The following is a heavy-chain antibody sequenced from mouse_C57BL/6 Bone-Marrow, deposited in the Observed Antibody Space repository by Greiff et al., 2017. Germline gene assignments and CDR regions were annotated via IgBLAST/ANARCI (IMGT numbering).Heavy chain of an antibody. D-gene: IGHD1-1*01. CDR1: GYTFTSYG. Sequence: VQLQQSGAELARPGASVKLSCKASGYTFTSYGISWVKQRTGQGLEWIGEIYPRSGNTYYNEKFKGKATLTADKSSSTAYMELRSLTSEDSAVYFCARKVYYYGSSYHYCDYWGQGTTLTVSS. J-gene: IGHJ2*01. CDR3: ARKVYYYGSSYHYCDY. CDR2: IYPRSGNT. V-gene: IGHV1-81*01.